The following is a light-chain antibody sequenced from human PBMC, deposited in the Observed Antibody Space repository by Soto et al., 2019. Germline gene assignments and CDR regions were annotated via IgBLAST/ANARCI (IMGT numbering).Light chain of an antibody. CDR2: SNN. CDR1: SSNIGRNT. CDR3: AAWDDSLNAVV. Sequence: QSVLTQPPSASGTPGQRVTISCSGSSSNIGRNTFNWYQQLPGTAPKVLIYSNNQRPSGVPDRLSGSKSGTSASLAISGLQSEDEADYYCAAWDDSLNAVVFGGGTKLTVL. J-gene: IGLJ2*01. V-gene: IGLV1-44*01.